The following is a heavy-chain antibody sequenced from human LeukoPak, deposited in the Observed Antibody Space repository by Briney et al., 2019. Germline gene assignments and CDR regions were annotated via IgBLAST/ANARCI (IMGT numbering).Heavy chain of an antibody. D-gene: IGHD3-3*01. V-gene: IGHV3-7*01. J-gene: IGHJ6*03. CDR2: IKQDGNEI. CDR1: GFTFSSYW. Sequence: GGPLRLSCAAPGFTFSSYWMTWFRQTPGKGLNWVANIKQDGNEIYYLDSVKGRFTISRDNAKNSLYMQMNSLRAEDTAVYYCARVGEFLRSPYYYMDVWGKGTTVTVSS. CDR3: ARVGEFLRSPYYYMDV.